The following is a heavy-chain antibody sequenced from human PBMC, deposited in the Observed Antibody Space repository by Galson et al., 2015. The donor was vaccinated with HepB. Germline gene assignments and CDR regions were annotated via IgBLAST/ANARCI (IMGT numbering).Heavy chain of an antibody. CDR3: ASFSYYYDSSGSNDAFDI. V-gene: IGHV1-8*01. D-gene: IGHD3-22*01. Sequence: SVKVSCKASGYTFTSYDINWVRQATGQGLEWMGWMNPNSGNTGYAQKFQGRVTITADKSTSTAYMELSSLRSEDTAVYYCASFSYYYDSSGSNDAFDIWGQGTMVTVSS. CDR2: MNPNSGNT. J-gene: IGHJ3*02. CDR1: GYTFTSYD.